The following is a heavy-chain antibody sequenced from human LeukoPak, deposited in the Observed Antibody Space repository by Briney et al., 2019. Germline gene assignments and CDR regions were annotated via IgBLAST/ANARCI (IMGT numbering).Heavy chain of an antibody. J-gene: IGHJ4*02. CDR3: ARVTLYSDPSGDHSW. D-gene: IGHD3-22*01. CDR2: INPNSGGT. CDR1: GYTFTGYY. Sequence: ASVKLSFTASGYTFTGYYIHWVRQAPGQGLEWMGWINPNSGGTKVAQKFQGRVTMTRDTSISTAYMELSRLTSDDTAVYYCARVTLYSDPSGDHSWWGQGTLVTVSS. V-gene: IGHV1-2*02.